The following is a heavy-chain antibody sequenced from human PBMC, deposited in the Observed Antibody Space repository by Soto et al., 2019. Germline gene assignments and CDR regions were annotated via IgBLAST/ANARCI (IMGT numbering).Heavy chain of an antibody. D-gene: IGHD6-13*01. V-gene: IGHV1-46*01. CDR2: INPRGGST. CDR1: GYTFTSYY. CDR3: ARDQARDIAAHSYYYYGMDV. Sequence: ASVKVSCKASGYTFTSYYMHWVRQAPGQGLEWMGIINPRGGSTSYAQKFQGRVTITADESTSTAYMELSSLRSEDTAVYYCARDQARDIAAHSYYYYGMDVWGQGTTVTVSS. J-gene: IGHJ6*02.